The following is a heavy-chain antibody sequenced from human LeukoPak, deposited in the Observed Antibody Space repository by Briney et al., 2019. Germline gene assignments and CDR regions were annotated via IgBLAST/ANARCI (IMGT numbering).Heavy chain of an antibody. D-gene: IGHD3-3*01. Sequence: SETLSLTCTVSGGSISSYYWSWIRQPPGKGLEWIGYIYYSGSTNYNPSLKSRVTISVDTSKNQFSLKLSSVTAADTAVYYCARDQGLWSGYLDYWGQGTLVTVSS. CDR3: ARDQGLWSGYLDY. J-gene: IGHJ4*02. CDR1: GGSISSYY. CDR2: IYYSGST. V-gene: IGHV4-59*01.